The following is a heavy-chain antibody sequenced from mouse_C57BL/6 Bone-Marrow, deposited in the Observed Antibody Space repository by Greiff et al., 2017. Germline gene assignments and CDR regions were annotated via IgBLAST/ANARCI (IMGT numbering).Heavy chain of an antibody. CDR2: IFPGSGST. CDR3: ARSELTSLIGDY. D-gene: IGHD2-14*01. CDR1: GYTFTDYY. Sequence: QVQLKQPGPELVKPGASVKISCKASGYTFTDYYINWVKQRPGQGLEWIGWIFPGSGSTYYNEKFKGKATLTVDKSSSTAYMLLSSLTSEDSAVYFCARSELTSLIGDYWGQGTSVTVSS. J-gene: IGHJ4*01. V-gene: IGHV1-75*01.